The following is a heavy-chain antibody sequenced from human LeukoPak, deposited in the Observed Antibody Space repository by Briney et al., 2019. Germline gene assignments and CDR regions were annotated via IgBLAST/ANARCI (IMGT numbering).Heavy chain of an antibody. CDR1: GYSFTSYD. V-gene: IGHV1-8*01. CDR2: MNPNSGNT. D-gene: IGHD3-22*01. Sequence: ASVKVSCKASGYSFTSYDIDWVRQATGQGLEWMGWMNPNSGNTGYAQKFQGRVTITRDTSISTAYMELSSLRSEDTAVYYCARRSDYYHSSAYFYWGQGTLVTVSS. CDR3: ARRSDYYHSSAYFY. J-gene: IGHJ4*02.